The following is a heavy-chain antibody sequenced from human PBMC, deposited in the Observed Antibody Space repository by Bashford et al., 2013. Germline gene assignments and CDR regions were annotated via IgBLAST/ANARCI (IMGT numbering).Heavy chain of an antibody. CDR2: SRSKAKSYTT. V-gene: IGHV3-72*01. D-gene: IGHD3-22*01. Sequence: VRQAPGKGLEWVGRSRSKAKSYTTEYVASVKGRFTVSRDDSKNTAYLEMNSLKTEDTAVYYCARGYYDSSGYYDYWGQGTLVTVS. J-gene: IGHJ4*02. CDR3: ARGYYDSSGYYDY.